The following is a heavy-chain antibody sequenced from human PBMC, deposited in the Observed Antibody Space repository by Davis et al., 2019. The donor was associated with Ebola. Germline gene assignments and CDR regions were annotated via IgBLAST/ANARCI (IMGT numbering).Heavy chain of an antibody. CDR2: ISGDSRYI. V-gene: IGHV3-21*04. CDR3: MKARYYSTWRGGFDS. D-gene: IGHD6-13*01. J-gene: IGHJ4*02. CDR1: GFTFSSSS. Sequence: GGSLRLSCAASGFTFSSSSMNWVRQAPGKGLEWVSSISGDSRYIYYTDSVKGRFTISRDNAKNSLYLHLNSLRAEDTAVYYCMKARYYSTWRGGFDSWGQRALVTVSS.